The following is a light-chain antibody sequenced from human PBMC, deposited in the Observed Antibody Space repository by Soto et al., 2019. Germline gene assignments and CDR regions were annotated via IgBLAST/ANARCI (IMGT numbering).Light chain of an antibody. Sequence: DIQLTQSPSTLSASVGDRVTITCRASQSVSIWLAWYQQKPGRAPNLLIYGASTLQSGVPSRFSGSGSGTEFTLTIRSLQPDDFATYSCQQYNSSPWTFGPGTKVEIK. V-gene: IGKV1-5*01. J-gene: IGKJ1*01. CDR1: QSVSIW. CDR2: GAS. CDR3: QQYNSSPWT.